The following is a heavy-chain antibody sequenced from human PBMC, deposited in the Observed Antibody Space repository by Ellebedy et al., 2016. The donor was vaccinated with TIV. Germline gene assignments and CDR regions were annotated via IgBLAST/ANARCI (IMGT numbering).Heavy chain of an antibody. J-gene: IGHJ4*02. V-gene: IGHV3-30*02. CDR2: IRYDGSNT. Sequence: PGGSLRLSCAASGFSFSSYGMHWVRQAPGKGLEWVAFIRYDGSNTYSADSVKGRFTISRDDSQSTLYLQINSLTTDDTAVYYCAKAPQGVAGIYYFDSWGQGTLVTVSS. D-gene: IGHD6-19*01. CDR3: AKAPQGVAGIYYFDS. CDR1: GFSFSSYG.